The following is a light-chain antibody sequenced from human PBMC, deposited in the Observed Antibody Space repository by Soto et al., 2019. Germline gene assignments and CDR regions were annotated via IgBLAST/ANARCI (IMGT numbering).Light chain of an antibody. CDR2: GAS. J-gene: IGKJ1*01. V-gene: IGKV3-20*01. CDR1: QSVTNNF. CDR3: QYYATPPRT. Sequence: EIVLTQSPGTLSLSPGERATLSCRASQSVTNNFFAWYQQKPGQTPRRLIHGASTRATGTPDRFSGSGSGTDFTLTIIRLEPEDFEVYFCQYYATPPRTFGQGTKVEI.